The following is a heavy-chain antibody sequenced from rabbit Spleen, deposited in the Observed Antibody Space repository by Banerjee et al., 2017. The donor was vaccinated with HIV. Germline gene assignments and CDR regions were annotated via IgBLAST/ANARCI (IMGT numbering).Heavy chain of an antibody. J-gene: IGHJ4*01. Sequence: QEQLVESGGGLVQPGGSLKLSCKASGFDFSVYGLSWVRQAPGKGLEWIGYIEPIFGRTYYGSWVNGRFTISSHNAQNTLYLQLNSLTAAETATYFCVRDLGYDDYSEKGYFNLWGQGTLVTVS. CDR3: VRDLGYDDYSEKGYFNL. CDR1: GFDFSVYG. D-gene: IGHD2-1*01. V-gene: IGHV1S47*01. CDR2: IEPIFGRT.